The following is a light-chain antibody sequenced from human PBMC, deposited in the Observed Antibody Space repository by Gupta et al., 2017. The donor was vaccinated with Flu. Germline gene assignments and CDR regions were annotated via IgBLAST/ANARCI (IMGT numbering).Light chain of an antibody. Sequence: QSVLTQPPSVSGSPGQRLAIACTGSSSNIGAGYDVHWYQQLPGTAPKLLIYGNSNRPSGVPDRFSGSKSGTSASLAITGLHAEDEADYYGQSYDSSLSGSVFGTGTKVTVL. CDR3: QSYDSSLSGSV. CDR2: GNS. V-gene: IGLV1-40*01. J-gene: IGLJ1*01. CDR1: SSNIGAGYD.